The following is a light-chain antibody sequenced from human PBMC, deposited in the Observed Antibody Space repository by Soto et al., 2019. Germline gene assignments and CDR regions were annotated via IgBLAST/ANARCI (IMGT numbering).Light chain of an antibody. CDR1: SSDVGGYKY. CDR2: EVS. J-gene: IGLJ1*01. V-gene: IGLV2-14*01. Sequence: QSALTQPASVSGSPGQSITISCTGTSSDVGGYKYVSWYQQHPGKAPKLMIYEVSNRPSGVSKRFSGSKSGNTASLTISGLQAEDEADYYCSSYTSTSTPYVFGTGTKLTVL. CDR3: SSYTSTSTPYV.